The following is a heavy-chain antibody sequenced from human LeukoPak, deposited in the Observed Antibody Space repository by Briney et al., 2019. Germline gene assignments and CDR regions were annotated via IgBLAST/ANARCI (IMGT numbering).Heavy chain of an antibody. Sequence: PGGSLRLSCAASGFTFSSYSMNWVRQAPGKGLEWVSYISSSSSTIYYADSVKGRFTISRDNAKNSLYLQMNSLRAEDTAVYYCARDRGIAGFDPWGQGTPVTVSS. CDR1: GFTFSSYS. CDR3: ARDRGIAGFDP. D-gene: IGHD6-13*01. CDR2: ISSSSSTI. J-gene: IGHJ5*02. V-gene: IGHV3-48*04.